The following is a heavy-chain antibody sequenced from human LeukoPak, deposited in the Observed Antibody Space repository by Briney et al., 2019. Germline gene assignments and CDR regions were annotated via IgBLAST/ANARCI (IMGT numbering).Heavy chain of an antibody. D-gene: IGHD4-23*01. Sequence: PGGSLRLSCAASGFTFSSYSMNWVRQAPGKGLEWVSAISGSGGSTYYADSVKGRFTISRDNSKNTLYLQMNSLRAEDTAVYYCAKGRTVAYYYDMDVWGQGTTVTVSS. CDR1: GFTFSSYS. V-gene: IGHV3-23*01. CDR2: ISGSGGST. J-gene: IGHJ6*02. CDR3: AKGRTVAYYYDMDV.